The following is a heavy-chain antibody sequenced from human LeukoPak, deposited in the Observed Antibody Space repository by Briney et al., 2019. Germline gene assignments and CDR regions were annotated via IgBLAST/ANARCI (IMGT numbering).Heavy chain of an antibody. CDR2: IIPIFGTA. CDR3: AREVPYDSSGYHQWYFDY. D-gene: IGHD3-22*01. J-gene: IGHJ4*02. V-gene: IGHV1-69*13. Sequence: SVKVSCKASGGTFSSYAISWVRQAPAQGLEWMGGIIPIFGTANYAQKFQGRVTITADESTSTAYMELSSLRSEDTAVYYCAREVPYDSSGYHQWYFDYWGQGTLVTVSS. CDR1: GGTFSSYA.